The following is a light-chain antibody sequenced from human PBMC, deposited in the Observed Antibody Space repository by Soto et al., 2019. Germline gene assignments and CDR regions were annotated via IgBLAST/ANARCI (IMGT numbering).Light chain of an antibody. CDR2: GAS. Sequence: EIVLTQSPGTLSLSPGEGATLSCRASQTVSSNYLVWYQQKPGQAPRLLIHGASSRATGIPDRFSGSGSGTDFTLTISRLEPEDFAVYYCQQYGSSPPWPFGQGTKVEIK. CDR3: QQYGSSPPWP. V-gene: IGKV3-20*01. CDR1: QTVSSNY. J-gene: IGKJ1*01.